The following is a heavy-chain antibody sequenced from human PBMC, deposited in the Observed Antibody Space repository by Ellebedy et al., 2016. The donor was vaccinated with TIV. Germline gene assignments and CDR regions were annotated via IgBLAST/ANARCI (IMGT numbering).Heavy chain of an antibody. D-gene: IGHD3-10*01. CDR3: ARGRGFGY. CDR2: IYYSGST. Sequence: SETLSLTXTVSGGSISSYYWSWIRQPPGKGLEWIGYIYYSGSTNYNPSLKSRVTISVDTSKNQFSLHLTSVTAADTAVYYCARGRGFGYWGQGTLVTVSS. CDR1: GGSISSYY. J-gene: IGHJ4*02. V-gene: IGHV4-59*12.